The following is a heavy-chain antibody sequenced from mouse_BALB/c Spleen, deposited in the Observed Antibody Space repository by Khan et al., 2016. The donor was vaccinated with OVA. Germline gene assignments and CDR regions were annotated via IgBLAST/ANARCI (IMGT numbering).Heavy chain of an antibody. V-gene: IGHV2-6-5*01. Sequence: QVQLKESGPGLVAPSQNLSITCTVSGFSLSDYDVSWIRQPPGKGLEWLGVIWSGGSTYYNSALKSRLSISKDNSKSQVFLTMSSLQSDDTAMFYCAKGVWSYYYTLDYWGQGTSGTVSS. CDR3: AKGVWSYYYTLDY. CDR1: GFSLSDYD. J-gene: IGHJ4*01. CDR2: IWSGGST.